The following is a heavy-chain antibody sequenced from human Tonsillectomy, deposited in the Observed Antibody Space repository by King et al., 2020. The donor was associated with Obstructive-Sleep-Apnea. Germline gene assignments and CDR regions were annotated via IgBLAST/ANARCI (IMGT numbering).Heavy chain of an antibody. CDR1: GGSISSRRYY. D-gene: IGHD3-22*01. Sequence: QLQESGPGLVKPSETLSLTCTVSGGSISSRRYYWGWIRQPPGKGLEWIGSIYYSGSTYYNPSLKSRVTISVDTSKNQFSLKLSSVTAADTAVYYCAREALSYYYDSSGYYWPDAFDIWGRGTMVTVSS. CDR3: AREALSYYYDSSGYYWPDAFDI. V-gene: IGHV4-39*07. J-gene: IGHJ3*02. CDR2: IYYSGST.